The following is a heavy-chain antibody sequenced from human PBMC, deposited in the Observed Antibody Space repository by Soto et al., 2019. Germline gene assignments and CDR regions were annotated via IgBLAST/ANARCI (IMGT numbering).Heavy chain of an antibody. D-gene: IGHD3-3*01. CDR2: ISGSGGTT. V-gene: IGHV3-23*01. CDR1: GFTFISYA. J-gene: IGHJ4*02. CDR3: AKVRSTTIFDVVSLFDY. Sequence: WGSLRLSCAASGFTFISYAIILFRHSPCKWLECVSTISGSGGTTYYADSVKGRSTISRDNSKNTLYLQMNSLRAEDTAVYYCAKVRSTTIFDVVSLFDYWGQGTLVTVSS.